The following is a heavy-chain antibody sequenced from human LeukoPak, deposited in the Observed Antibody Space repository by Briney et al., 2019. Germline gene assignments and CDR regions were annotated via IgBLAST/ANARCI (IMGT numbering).Heavy chain of an antibody. Sequence: SSETLSLTCTVSGGSISTYYWSWIRQSPGKGLEWIADISASGGTNYNPSLESRVTVSIDSSKNQFSLKLSSVTAADTAVFYCARSPHNSAWYEKWFDPWGQGTLVTVSS. D-gene: IGHD6-19*01. CDR1: GGSISTYY. CDR2: ISASGGT. V-gene: IGHV4-4*08. J-gene: IGHJ5*02. CDR3: ARSPHNSAWYEKWFDP.